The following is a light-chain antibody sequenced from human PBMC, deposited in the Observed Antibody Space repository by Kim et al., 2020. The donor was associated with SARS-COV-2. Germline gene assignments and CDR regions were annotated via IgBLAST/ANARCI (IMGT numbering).Light chain of an antibody. CDR3: CSYAGSYV. CDR1: SSDGGDYKY. J-gene: IGLJ1*01. V-gene: IGLV2-11*01. CDR2: DVS. Sequence: AGQSVTTASTGTSSDGGDYKYVTRYQQHPGKAPKLMIYDVSKRPSGVPDRFSGSKSGNTASLTISGLQAEDEADYYCCSYAGSYVFGTGTKVTVL.